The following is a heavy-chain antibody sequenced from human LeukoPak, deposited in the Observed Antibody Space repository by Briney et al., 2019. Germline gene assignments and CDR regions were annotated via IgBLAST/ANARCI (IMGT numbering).Heavy chain of an antibody. V-gene: IGHV3-48*01. CDR3: ARSGSYLDFDY. CDR2: ISSSSSTI. CDR1: GFTFSSYS. J-gene: IGHJ4*02. Sequence: PGGSLRLSCAASGFTFSSYSMNWVRQAPGKGLEWVSYISSSSSTIYYADSVKGRFAISRDNAKNSLFLQMDSLRPEDTAFYFCARSGSYLDFDYWGQGTLVTVSS. D-gene: IGHD1-26*01.